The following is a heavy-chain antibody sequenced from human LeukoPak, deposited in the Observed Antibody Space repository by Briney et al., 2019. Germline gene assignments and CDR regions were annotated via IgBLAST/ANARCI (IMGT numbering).Heavy chain of an antibody. CDR1: GGSISSYY. CDR2: IYTSGST. D-gene: IGHD1-26*01. Sequence: SETLSLTCTVSGGSISSYYWSWIRQPAGKGLEWIGRIYTSGSTNYNPSLKSRVTMSVDTSKNQFSLKLSSVTAADTAVYYCASPGVGASSSDFDYWGQGTLVTVSS. J-gene: IGHJ4*02. CDR3: ASPGVGASSSDFDY. V-gene: IGHV4-4*07.